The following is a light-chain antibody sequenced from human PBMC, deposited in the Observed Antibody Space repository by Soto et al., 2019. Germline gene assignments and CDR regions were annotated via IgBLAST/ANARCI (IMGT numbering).Light chain of an antibody. V-gene: IGKV1-6*01. CDR2: AAS. CDR3: LQDYTYPFT. J-gene: IGKJ3*01. CDR1: QGIGDD. Sequence: AIQMTQSPSSLSASVEDRVTITCRASQGIGDDLGWYQQKPGKAPKLLIYAASSLHSGVPSRFSGSGSGTDFTLTISSLQPEDFATYYCLQDYTYPFTFGPGTKVDIK.